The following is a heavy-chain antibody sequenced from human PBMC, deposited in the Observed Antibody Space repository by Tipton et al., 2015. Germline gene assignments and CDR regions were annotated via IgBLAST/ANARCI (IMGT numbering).Heavy chain of an antibody. CDR2: ISAYNGNT. Sequence: QLVQSGAEVKKPGSSVKVSCKSAGGIFSSYAISWVRQAPGQGLEWMGWISAYNGNTNYAQKFQGRVTMTTDTSTSTAYMELRSLRSDDTAVYYCARGGNNWFDPWGQGTLVTVSS. CDR3: ARGGNNWFDP. CDR1: GGIFSSYA. J-gene: IGHJ5*02. D-gene: IGHD2-15*01. V-gene: IGHV1-18*01.